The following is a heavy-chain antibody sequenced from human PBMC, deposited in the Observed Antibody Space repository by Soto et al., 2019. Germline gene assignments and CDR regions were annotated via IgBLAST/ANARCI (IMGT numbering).Heavy chain of an antibody. Sequence: QVQLVQSGDEVKKPGASVKVSCKASGYIFVNYGIAWVRQAPGQGLEWMGWISPYTGNTHSATKVQGRLTMTTDTATSTAYRDLGSLPSAATAVYYCVMVDNYGTPTQQDVWGQGTTVTVSS. CDR3: VMVDNYGTPTQQDV. J-gene: IGHJ6*02. D-gene: IGHD5-12*01. CDR2: ISPYTGNT. CDR1: GYIFVNYG. V-gene: IGHV1-18*01.